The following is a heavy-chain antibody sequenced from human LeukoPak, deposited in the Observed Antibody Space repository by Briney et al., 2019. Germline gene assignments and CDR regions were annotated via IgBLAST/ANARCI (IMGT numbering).Heavy chain of an antibody. CDR2: ISRSSSTR. CDR1: GSTFSSYA. V-gene: IGHV3-48*04. Sequence: GGSLRLSCAASGSTFSSYAMSWVRQAPGKGLEWVSYISRSSSTRYYADSVKGRFTISRDNAKNSLYLQMNSLRAEDTAVYYCTELDCNSTNCHDYWGQGTLVTVSS. D-gene: IGHD2-2*01. CDR3: TELDCNSTNCHDY. J-gene: IGHJ4*02.